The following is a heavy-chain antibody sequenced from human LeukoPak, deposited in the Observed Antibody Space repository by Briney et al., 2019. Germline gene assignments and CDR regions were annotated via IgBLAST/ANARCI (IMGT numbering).Heavy chain of an antibody. D-gene: IGHD3-10*01. CDR2: ISGSGGST. J-gene: IGHJ4*02. Sequence: PGGSLRLSCAASGSTFSSYAMSSVRQAPGKGLEWVSAISGSGGSTYYADSVKGRFTISRDNSKNTLYLQMNSLRAEDTAVYYCAKVDYGSGSRYWGQGTLVTVSS. V-gene: IGHV3-23*01. CDR1: GSTFSSYA. CDR3: AKVDYGSGSRY.